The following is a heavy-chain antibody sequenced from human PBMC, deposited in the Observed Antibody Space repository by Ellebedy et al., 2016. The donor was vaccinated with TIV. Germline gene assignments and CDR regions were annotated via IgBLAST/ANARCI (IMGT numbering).Heavy chain of an antibody. Sequence: SETLSLTCTVSGGSISSYYWSWIRQPAGKGLEWIGRIYTRGSTNYNPSLKSRVTMSVDTSKNQFSLKLSSVTASDTAVYYCARDRIVVVTAGDFYGMDVWGQGTTVTVSS. CDR1: GGSISSYY. J-gene: IGHJ6*02. V-gene: IGHV4-4*07. D-gene: IGHD2-21*02. CDR3: ARDRIVVVTAGDFYGMDV. CDR2: IYTRGST.